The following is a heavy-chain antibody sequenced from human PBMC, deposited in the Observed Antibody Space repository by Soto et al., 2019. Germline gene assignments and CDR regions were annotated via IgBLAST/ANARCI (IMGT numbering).Heavy chain of an antibody. Sequence: KPSETLSLTCAVYGGSFSGYYWSWIRQPPGKGLEWIGEINHSGSTNYNPSLKSRVTISVDTSKNQFSLKLSSVTAADTAVYYCARGSGTNDYWGQGTLVTVSS. V-gene: IGHV4-34*01. CDR1: GGSFSGYY. J-gene: IGHJ4*02. CDR3: ARGSGTNDY. D-gene: IGHD1-26*01. CDR2: INHSGST.